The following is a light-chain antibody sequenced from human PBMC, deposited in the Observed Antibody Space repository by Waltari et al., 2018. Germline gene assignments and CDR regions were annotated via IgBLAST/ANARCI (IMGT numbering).Light chain of an antibody. CDR1: IPSDGSNF. CDR3: AAWDDSLSAYV. Sequence: QSLLTQPPSASGTTGQAVTLPCSGTIPSDGSNFVFWYQKLPGAAPKLLIFRSDRRPSGVPDRISGSRSGTSASLVITGLRSEDEADYYCAAWDDSLSAYVCGTGTKVTVL. J-gene: IGLJ1*01. V-gene: IGLV1-47*01. CDR2: RSD.